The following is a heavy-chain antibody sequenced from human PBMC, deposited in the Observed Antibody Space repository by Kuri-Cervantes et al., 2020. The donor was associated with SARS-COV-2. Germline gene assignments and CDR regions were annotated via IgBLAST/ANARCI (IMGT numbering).Heavy chain of an antibody. CDR1: GYTFTSYG. V-gene: IGHV1-18*01. CDR3: ARGGYFDWLANLYYYYMDV. CDR2: ISAYNGST. D-gene: IGHD3-9*01. Sequence: ASVKVSCKASGYTFTSYGISWVRQAPGQGLEWMGWISAYNGSTNYAQKLQGRVTMTTDTSTSTAYMELRSLRSDDTAVYYCARGGYFDWLANLYYYYMDVWGKGTTVTVSS. J-gene: IGHJ6*03.